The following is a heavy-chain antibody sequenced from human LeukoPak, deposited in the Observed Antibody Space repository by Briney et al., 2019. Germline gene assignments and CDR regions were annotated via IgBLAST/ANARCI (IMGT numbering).Heavy chain of an antibody. V-gene: IGHV3-21*01. CDR3: ARDYSPAHCYDSTGYFDD. Sequence: PGGSLRLSCAASGFTFGSYGMNWVRQAPGKGVEWVSSITTSSKYIYYADSVKGRFTISRDKAKNSLYLQMNSVTAEDTAVYCWARDYSPAHCYDSTGYFDDGGQGTLVTVSS. J-gene: IGHJ4*02. D-gene: IGHD3-22*01. CDR1: GFTFGSYG. CDR2: ITTSSKYI.